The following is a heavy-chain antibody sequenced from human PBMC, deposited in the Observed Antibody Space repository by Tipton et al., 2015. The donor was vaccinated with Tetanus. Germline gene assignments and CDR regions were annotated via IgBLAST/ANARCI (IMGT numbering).Heavy chain of an antibody. V-gene: IGHV1-69*01. CDR1: GGTFSNYA. Sequence: QSGAEVKKPGSSVKVSCKASGGTFSNYAISWVRQAPGQGLEWMGGIIPIFGTAKYAQKFQSRVTITADESTSTAYMELSSLRSEDTAVYYCARKWDIVAVSAANYYGLDVWGQGTTVTVSS. CDR3: ARKWDIVAVSAANYYGLDV. CDR2: IIPIFGTA. D-gene: IGHD2-2*01. J-gene: IGHJ6*02.